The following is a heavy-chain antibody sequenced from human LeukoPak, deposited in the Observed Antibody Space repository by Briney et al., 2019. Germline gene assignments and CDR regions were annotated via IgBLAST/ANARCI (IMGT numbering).Heavy chain of an antibody. V-gene: IGHV3-7*03. CDR2: IKQDGSEK. D-gene: IGHD4-23*01. CDR1: GFTFSSYW. J-gene: IGHJ6*02. CDR3: AREDGNPAGYYYYGMGV. Sequence: GGSLRLSCAASGFTFSSYWMTWVRQAPGKGLEWVANIKQDGSEKYSVDSVKGRFTISRDNAKNSLYLKMDSLRAEDTAVYYCAREDGNPAGYYYYGMGVWGQGITVTVSS.